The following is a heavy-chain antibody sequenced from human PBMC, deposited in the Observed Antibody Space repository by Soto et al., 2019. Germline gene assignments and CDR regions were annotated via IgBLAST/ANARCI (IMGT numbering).Heavy chain of an antibody. J-gene: IGHJ4*02. D-gene: IGHD6-13*01. CDR1: GGTFSSYA. CDR2: IIPIFGTA. V-gene: IGHV1-69*13. CDR3: ASRDSTLPVNFDY. Sequence: SVKVSCKASGGTFSSYAISWVRQAPGQGLEWMGGIIPIFGTANYAQKFQGRVTITADESTSTAYMELSSLRSEDAAVYYCASRDSTLPVNFDYWGQGTLVTVSS.